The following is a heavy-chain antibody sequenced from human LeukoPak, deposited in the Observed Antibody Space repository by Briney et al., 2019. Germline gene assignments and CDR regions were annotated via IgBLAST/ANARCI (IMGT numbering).Heavy chain of an antibody. CDR2: ISSSGSTI. D-gene: IGHD5-18*01. V-gene: IGHV3-11*01. Sequence: GGSLRLSCAASGFTFEDYGMTWVRQAPGKGLEWVSYISSSGSTIYYADSVKGRFTISRDNAKNSLYLQMNSLRAEDTAVYYCARVLAMVSYYYMDVWGKGTTVTVSS. J-gene: IGHJ6*03. CDR1: GFTFEDYG. CDR3: ARVLAMVSYYYMDV.